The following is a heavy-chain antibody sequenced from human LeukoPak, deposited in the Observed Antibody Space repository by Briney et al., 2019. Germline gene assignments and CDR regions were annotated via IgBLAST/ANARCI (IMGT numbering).Heavy chain of an antibody. CDR3: PRRFYCSSTTCSNWFDP. CDR2: MNRTGST. Sequence: PSETLSLTCTVSGGSISSYYWSWIRQPPGKGLEWIGYMNRTGSTNYDPSLKSRVTITPDTSKNQFSLRLTSVTAADTALYYCPRRFYCSSTTCSNWFDPWGQGTLVTVSS. J-gene: IGHJ5*02. D-gene: IGHD2-2*01. CDR1: GGSISSYY. V-gene: IGHV4-59*08.